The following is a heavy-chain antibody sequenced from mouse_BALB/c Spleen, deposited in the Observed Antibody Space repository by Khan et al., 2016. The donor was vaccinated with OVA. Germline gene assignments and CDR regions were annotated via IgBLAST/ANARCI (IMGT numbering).Heavy chain of an antibody. CDR3: ARGNYYGYTMDY. J-gene: IGHJ4*01. V-gene: IGHV3-2*02. D-gene: IGHD1-1*01. CDR1: GYSITSNYA. Sequence: EVQLQESGPGLVKPSQSLSLTCTVTGYSITSNYAWNWIRQFPGNKLEWMGYISYSGLTSYNPSLKSRISNTRDTSKNQFFLQLNSVTTEDTSTYYCARGNYYGYTMDYWGQGTSVTVSS. CDR2: ISYSGLT.